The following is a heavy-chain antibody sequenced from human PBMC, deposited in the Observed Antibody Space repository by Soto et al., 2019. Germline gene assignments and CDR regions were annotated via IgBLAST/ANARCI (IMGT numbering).Heavy chain of an antibody. CDR1: GFTFRNFF. CDR2: ISGGRAYI. CDR3: ARAVKSLGYCGGDSCFDAFDV. J-gene: IGHJ3*01. V-gene: IGHV3-21*06. Sequence: VQVVESGGGLVKPGGSLRLSCEASGFTFRNFFMNWFRQAPGKGLEWVSSISGGRAYIYYADSVKGRFTISRDNAENSVYLQMNSLRPEDTALYYFARAVKSLGYCGGDSCFDAFDVWCQGTLVTVSS. D-gene: IGHD2-15*01.